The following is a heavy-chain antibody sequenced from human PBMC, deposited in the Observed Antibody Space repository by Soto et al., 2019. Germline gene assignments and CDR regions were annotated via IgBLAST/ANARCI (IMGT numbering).Heavy chain of an antibody. CDR3: ARGGQDFWSGPFDY. D-gene: IGHD3-3*01. Sequence: KPSETLSLTCTVSGGSISNYFCNWIRQPAGKGLEWIGRIDNSGGTNYNPSLKSRITMSADTSRNQFSLKLNSVTAADTAVYYCARGGQDFWSGPFDYWGQGALVTVSS. V-gene: IGHV4-4*07. CDR2: IDNSGGT. CDR1: GGSISNYF. J-gene: IGHJ4*02.